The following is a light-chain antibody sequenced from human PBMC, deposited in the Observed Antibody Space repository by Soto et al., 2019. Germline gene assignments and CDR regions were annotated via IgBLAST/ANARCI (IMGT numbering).Light chain of an antibody. CDR3: QQYGSSLLT. CDR1: QSVSSSY. CDR2: GAS. V-gene: IGKV3-20*01. J-gene: IGKJ4*01. Sequence: EVVLTHSPGTLSLSPCERATLSCSASQSVSSSYLAWYQQKPGQAPRLLIYGASSRATGIPDRFSGSGSGTDFTLTISRLEPEDFAVYYCQQYGSSLLTFGGGTKVDIK.